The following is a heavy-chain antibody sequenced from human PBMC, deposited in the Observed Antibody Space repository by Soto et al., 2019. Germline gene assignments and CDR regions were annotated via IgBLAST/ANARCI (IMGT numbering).Heavy chain of an antibody. D-gene: IGHD3-10*01. CDR3: TKDPGREVRGY. Sequence: EVQLVESGGGLVNPGGSLRLSCAASGFTFSNAWMTWVRQAPGRGLEWVGRIYSKTDGGNAKYAAPVNGRFTISRDDSVNTLYLQMNSLRIEDTAVYYCTKDPGREVRGYWGQGTLVTVSS. V-gene: IGHV3-15*01. CDR2: IYSKTDGGNA. CDR1: GFTFSNAW. J-gene: IGHJ4*02.